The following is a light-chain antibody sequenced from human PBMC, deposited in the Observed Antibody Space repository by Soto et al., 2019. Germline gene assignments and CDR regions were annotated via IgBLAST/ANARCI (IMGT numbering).Light chain of an antibody. CDR1: QSVSSN. Sequence: EIVMTQYPATLSVSPGERATLSYRASQSVSSNLAWYQQQHGQAPRLLIYGASTRPTGITARFSGSGSGTEFTLTISRLQHEDFASYYCQRYNNLTYTFGQANKLEIK. CDR3: QRYNNLTYT. J-gene: IGKJ2*01. CDR2: GAS. V-gene: IGKV3-15*01.